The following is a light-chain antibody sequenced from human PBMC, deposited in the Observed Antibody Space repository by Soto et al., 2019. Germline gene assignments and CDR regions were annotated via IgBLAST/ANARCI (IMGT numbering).Light chain of an antibody. Sequence: QLVLTQSTSASASLGASVKLTCTLSSGHSSYAIAWHQQQPEKGPRYLMKLNSDGSHSKGDGIPDRFSGSSSGAERYLTISSLQSEDEADYYCQTWGTGLYWVFGGGTKVTVL. V-gene: IGLV4-69*01. CDR3: QTWGTGLYWV. CDR2: LNSDGSH. CDR1: SGHSSYA. J-gene: IGLJ3*02.